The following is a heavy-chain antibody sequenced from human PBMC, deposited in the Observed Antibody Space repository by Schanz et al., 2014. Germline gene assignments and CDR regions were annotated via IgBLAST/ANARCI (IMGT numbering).Heavy chain of an antibody. CDR1: GFTFSDYY. V-gene: IGHV3-11*01. CDR2: ILYIRST. J-gene: IGHJ2*01. CDR3: PREMGSALLRYFDL. D-gene: IGHD1-26*01. Sequence: QVHLVESGGGLVKPGGSLRLSCAASGFTFSDYYMTWIRQAPGKGLECVSILYIRSTYYADSVEGRFTISRDNSKNTLYLQMNNLRAEDTAVYYCPREMGSALLRYFDLWGRGTLVTVSS.